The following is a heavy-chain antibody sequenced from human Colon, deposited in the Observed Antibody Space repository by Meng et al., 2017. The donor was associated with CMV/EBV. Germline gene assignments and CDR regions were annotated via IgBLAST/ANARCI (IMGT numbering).Heavy chain of an antibody. V-gene: IGHV3-21*01. Sequence: GESLKISCTASGFTFSNYMMNWVRQAPGKGLEWVSSISSSSRNTYYADSVKGRFTISRDNAKNSLFLQMNSLRAEDTAVYYCARDQEIQLWDGVYYYYGMDVWGQGTTVTVSS. D-gene: IGHD5-18*01. J-gene: IGHJ6*02. CDR3: ARDQEIQLWDGVYYYYGMDV. CDR1: GFTFSNYM. CDR2: ISSSSRNT.